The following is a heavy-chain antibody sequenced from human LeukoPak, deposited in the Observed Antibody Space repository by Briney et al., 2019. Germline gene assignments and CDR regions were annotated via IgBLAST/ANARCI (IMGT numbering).Heavy chain of an antibody. D-gene: IGHD3-10*01. CDR1: GGSISSSSYY. CDR3: ARASYYYGSSLDY. V-gene: IGHV4-39*07. J-gene: IGHJ4*02. CDR2: IYYSGST. Sequence: SETLSLTCTVSGGSISSSSYYWGWIRQPPGKGLEWIGSIYYSGSTYYNPSLKSRVTISVDTSKNQFSLKLSSVTAADTAVYYCARASYYYGSSLDYWGQGTLVTVSS.